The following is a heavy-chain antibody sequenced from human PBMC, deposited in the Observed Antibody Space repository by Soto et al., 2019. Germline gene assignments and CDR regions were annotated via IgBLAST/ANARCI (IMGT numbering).Heavy chain of an antibody. CDR2: FDPEDGET. CDR3: ARQPYCGGDCYSVAFDI. V-gene: IGHV1-24*01. J-gene: IGHJ3*02. CDR1: GYTLTELS. D-gene: IGHD2-21*02. Sequence: GASVKVSCKVSGYTLTELSMHWVRQAPGKGLEWMGGFDPEDGETIYAQKFQGRVTMTEDTSTGTAYMELSSLRSEDTAVYYCARQPYCGGDCYSVAFDIWGQGTMVTVSS.